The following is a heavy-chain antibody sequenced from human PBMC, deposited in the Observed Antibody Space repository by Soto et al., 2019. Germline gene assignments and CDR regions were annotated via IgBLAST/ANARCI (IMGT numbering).Heavy chain of an antibody. J-gene: IGHJ4*02. V-gene: IGHV1-8*01. Sequence: QVQLVQSGAEVKKPGASVKVSCKASGYTFTSYDINWVRQATGQGLEWMGWMNPNSGNTGYAQKFQGRVTMTRNSSISTAYMELSSLRSEDTAVYYCARGRGYSYGYMRLAAAGFDYWGQGTLVTVSS. CDR2: MNPNSGNT. D-gene: IGHD5-18*01. CDR3: ARGRGYSYGYMRLAAAGFDY. CDR1: GYTFTSYD.